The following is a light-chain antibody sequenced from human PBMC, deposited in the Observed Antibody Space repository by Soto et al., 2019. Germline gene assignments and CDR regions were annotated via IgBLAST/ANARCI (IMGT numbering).Light chain of an antibody. V-gene: IGKV3-11*01. Sequence: DIVLTQSPATLSLSPGERATLSCRASQSVSSSLACYQQKPGQAPRLLLYDASNRATGIPARFSGSGSGTEFTLTISSLEPEDCGVYYCPQRSNWPLALTFGGGTKVEIK. CDR1: QSVSSS. J-gene: IGKJ4*01. CDR2: DAS. CDR3: PQRSNWPLALT.